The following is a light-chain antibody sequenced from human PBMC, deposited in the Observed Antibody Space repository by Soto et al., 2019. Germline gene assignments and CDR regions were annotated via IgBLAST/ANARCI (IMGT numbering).Light chain of an antibody. J-gene: IGKJ5*01. CDR2: DAS. CDR3: QQSYSTPIT. V-gene: IGKV1-39*01. Sequence: IQITQSPSSLSASVGDRVTITCRASQSISTYLNWYQQKPGKAPELLIYDASTLQSGLPSKFSGSGSGTDFILTIISLQPEDFATYYCQQSYSTPITFGQGTRLEIK. CDR1: QSISTY.